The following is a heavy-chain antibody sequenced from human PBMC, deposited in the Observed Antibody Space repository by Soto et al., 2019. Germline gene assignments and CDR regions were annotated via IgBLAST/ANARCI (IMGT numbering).Heavy chain of an antibody. CDR3: ARVDSGYANYYYYYYMDV. J-gene: IGHJ6*03. Sequence: SETLSLTCTVSGGSISSYYWSWIRQPPGKGLEWIEYIYYSGSTNYNPSLKSRVTISVDTSKNQFSLKLSSVTAADTAVYYCARVDSGYANYYYYYYMDVWGKGTTVTVSS. CDR2: IYYSGST. D-gene: IGHD5-12*01. V-gene: IGHV4-59*01. CDR1: GGSISSYY.